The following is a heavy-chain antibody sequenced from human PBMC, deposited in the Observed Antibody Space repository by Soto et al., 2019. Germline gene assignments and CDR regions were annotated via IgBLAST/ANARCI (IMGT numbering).Heavy chain of an antibody. V-gene: IGHV4-59*01. J-gene: IGHJ4*02. CDR2: TYYSGST. Sequence: SETLSLTCTVSGGSMIAYYWNWMRQPPGKGLQWFGYTYYSGSTTYNPSLKSRVTISVDSSKNQFSLKLDSVTPADTAVYYCARVRGTAGKRYFDYWGPGTLVTVSS. CDR1: GGSMIAYY. D-gene: IGHD6-13*01. CDR3: ARVRGTAGKRYFDY.